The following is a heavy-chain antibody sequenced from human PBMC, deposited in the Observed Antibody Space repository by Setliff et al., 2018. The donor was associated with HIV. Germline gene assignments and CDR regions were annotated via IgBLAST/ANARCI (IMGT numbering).Heavy chain of an antibody. Sequence: SETLSLTCAVYGGSFSGYYWNWIRQSPGKGLEWIGEINHSGNTHYSPSLKSRVTISVDMSKEHFSLRLTSVTAADTAVYYCAKAAPGIIPGFPEYFHHWGQGTPVTVSS. D-gene: IGHD3-16*01. J-gene: IGHJ1*01. CDR3: AKAAPGIIPGFPEYFHH. V-gene: IGHV4-34*01. CDR2: INHSGNT. CDR1: GGSFSGYY.